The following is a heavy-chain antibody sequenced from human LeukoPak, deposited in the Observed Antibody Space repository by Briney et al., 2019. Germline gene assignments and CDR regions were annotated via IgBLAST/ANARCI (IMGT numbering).Heavy chain of an antibody. V-gene: IGHV4-4*07. J-gene: IGHJ4*02. CDR1: GGSISSYY. Sequence: SETLSLTCTVSGGSISSYYWSWIRQPAGKGLEWIGRIYTSGITNYNPSPQRRVTMSVDTSKNPFSLKLSSVTAADTAVYYCASTTYYYDSSGYYFLDYWGQGTLVTVSS. CDR2: IYTSGIT. D-gene: IGHD3-22*01. CDR3: ASTTYYYDSSGYYFLDY.